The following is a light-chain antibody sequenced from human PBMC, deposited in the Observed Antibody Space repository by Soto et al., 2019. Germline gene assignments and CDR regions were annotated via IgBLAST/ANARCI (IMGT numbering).Light chain of an antibody. CDR1: QSLSASF. V-gene: IGKV3-20*01. J-gene: IGKJ5*01. CDR2: GAS. CDR3: QRYGSSPLIT. Sequence: EIVLTQSPGTLSLSPGARAPLSCRARQSLSASFLAWYQQKPGQAPRLLLFGASTRATGIPDRFSGSGSGTDFTLTISRLEPEDFAVYYCQRYGSSPLITFGQGTRLEIK.